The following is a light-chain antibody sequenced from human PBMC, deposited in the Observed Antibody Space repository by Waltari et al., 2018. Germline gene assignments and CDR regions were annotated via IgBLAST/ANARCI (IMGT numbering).Light chain of an antibody. CDR1: QGVSSH. CDR2: GAF. CDR3: QQYNNWPLT. Sequence: EVVMTQSPATLSVSPGERATLSCRASQGVSSHLAWYQRKPGQAPRLLIYGAFTRAPGIPARFSGSGSGTEFTLTISSLQSEDFAVYYCQQYNNWPLTFGGGTKVEIE. V-gene: IGKV3-15*01. J-gene: IGKJ4*01.